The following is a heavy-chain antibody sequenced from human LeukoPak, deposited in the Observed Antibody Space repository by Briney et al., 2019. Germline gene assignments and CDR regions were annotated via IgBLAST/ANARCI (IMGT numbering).Heavy chain of an antibody. J-gene: IGHJ4*02. Sequence: SETLSLTCTVSDGSISSSSRSWIRQPAGKGLEWIGRIYASVTTNYNPSLKSRVTISVDTSKNQFSLKLSSVTAADTAVYYGARGGAGLRLEGYYFDYWGQGTLVTVSS. V-gene: IGHV4-4*07. CDR1: DGSISSSS. CDR3: ARGGAGLRLEGYYFDY. D-gene: IGHD5-12*01. CDR2: IYASVTT.